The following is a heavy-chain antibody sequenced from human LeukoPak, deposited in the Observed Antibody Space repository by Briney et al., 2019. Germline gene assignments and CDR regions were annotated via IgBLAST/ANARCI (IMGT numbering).Heavy chain of an antibody. D-gene: IGHD1-14*01. V-gene: IGHV3-21*01. J-gene: IGHJ3*02. CDR2: IGGSSRSM. CDR1: GFTFSSHS. CDR3: ARETEEAFDI. Sequence: GGSLRLSCVGSGFTFSSHSMNWVRQAPGKGLEWVSTIGGSSRSMYYADSVKGRFTISRDNARNSVYLQMDSLSADDTAVYYCARETEEAFDIWGQGTMITVSS.